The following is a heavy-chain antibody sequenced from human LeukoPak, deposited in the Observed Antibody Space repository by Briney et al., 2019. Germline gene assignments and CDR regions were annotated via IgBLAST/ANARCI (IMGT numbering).Heavy chain of an antibody. CDR2: ISYDGSNK. Sequence: GGSLRLSCAASGFTFSSYGMHWVRQAPGKGLEWVAVISYDGSNKYYADSVKGRFTISRGNSKNTLYLQMNSLRAEDTAVYYCARGGFTYYYDSSGPFDYWGQGTLVTVSS. V-gene: IGHV3-30*03. CDR1: GFTFSSYG. J-gene: IGHJ4*02. D-gene: IGHD3-22*01. CDR3: ARGGFTYYYDSSGPFDY.